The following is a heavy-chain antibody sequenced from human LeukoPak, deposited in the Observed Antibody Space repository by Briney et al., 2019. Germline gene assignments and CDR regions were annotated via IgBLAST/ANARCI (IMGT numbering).Heavy chain of an antibody. D-gene: IGHD3-22*01. CDR2: INHSGST. Sequence: NPSGTLSLTCAVYGGSFSGYYWSWIRQPPGKGLEWIGEINHSGSTNYNPSLKSRVTISVDKSKNQFSLKLSSVTAADTAVYYCARSSESYDRSGYYSYYFDYWGQGTLVTVSS. V-gene: IGHV4-34*01. CDR3: ARSSESYDRSGYYSYYFDY. J-gene: IGHJ4*02. CDR1: GGSFSGYY.